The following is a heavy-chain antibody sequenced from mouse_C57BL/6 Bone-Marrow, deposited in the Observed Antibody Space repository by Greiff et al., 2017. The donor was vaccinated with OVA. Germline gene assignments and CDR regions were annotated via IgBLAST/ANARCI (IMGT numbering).Heavy chain of an antibody. CDR3: ARGEGYDYDVAY. V-gene: IGHV1-64*01. J-gene: IGHJ3*01. D-gene: IGHD2-4*01. Sequence: QVQLQQPGAELVKLGASVKLSCKASGYTFTSYWMHWVKQRPGQGLEWIGMIHPNSGSTNYNEKFKSKATLTVDKSSSTAYMQLSSLTSEDSAVYYCARGEGYDYDVAYWGQGTLVTVSA. CDR2: IHPNSGST. CDR1: GYTFTSYW.